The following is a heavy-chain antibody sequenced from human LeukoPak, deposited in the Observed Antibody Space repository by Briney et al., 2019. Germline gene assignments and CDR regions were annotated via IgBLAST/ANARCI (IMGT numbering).Heavy chain of an antibody. V-gene: IGHV3-11*04. J-gene: IGHJ3*02. CDR1: GFTFSDYY. Sequence: PGGSLRLSCAASGFTFSDYYMSWIRQAPGKGLEWVSYISSSGSTIYYADSVKGRFTISRNNAKNSLYLQMNSLRAEDTAVYYCARDLQWLVHDAFDIWGQGTMVTVSS. D-gene: IGHD6-19*01. CDR3: ARDLQWLVHDAFDI. CDR2: ISSSGSTI.